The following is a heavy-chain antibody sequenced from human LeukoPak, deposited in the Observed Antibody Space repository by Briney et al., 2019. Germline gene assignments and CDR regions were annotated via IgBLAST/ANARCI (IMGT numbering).Heavy chain of an antibody. J-gene: IGHJ4*02. CDR2: IKQDGSER. D-gene: IGHD1-26*01. CDR1: GFTFSSYS. V-gene: IGHV3-7*01. Sequence: GGSLRLSCAASGFTFSSYSMNWVRQAPGKGLEWVANIKQDGSERYYVDSVKGRFTISRDNAKNSQFLQMNSLRAEDTAVYYCAIDSWELRGYWGQGALVTVSS. CDR3: AIDSWELRGY.